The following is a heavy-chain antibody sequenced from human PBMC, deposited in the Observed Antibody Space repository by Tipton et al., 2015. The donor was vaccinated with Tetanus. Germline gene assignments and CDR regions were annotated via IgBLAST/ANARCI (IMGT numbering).Heavy chain of an antibody. CDR1: GFTLRTYS. V-gene: IGHV3-48*01. CDR3: ASSPVTR. J-gene: IGHJ4*02. CDR2: ISTTSNTI. D-gene: IGHD4-17*01. Sequence: SLRLSCAASGFTLRTYSMNWVRQAPGRGLEWISYISTTSNTIYYADSVKGRFTISRDNAKNLLYLQMSSLRREDTAVYYCASSPVTRWGPGTLVTVSS.